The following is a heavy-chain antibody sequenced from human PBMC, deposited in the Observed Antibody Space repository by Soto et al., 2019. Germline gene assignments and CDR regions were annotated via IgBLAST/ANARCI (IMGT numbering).Heavy chain of an antibody. CDR3: ARPRYSFGTSGYHPIDY. V-gene: IGHV4-39*01. CDR1: GDFISNTTYY. CDR2: IYFSGSGTS. Sequence: SETLSLTCSVSGDFISNTTYYWGWVRQAPGKGLEWVGSIYFSGSGTSHYNPSLKSRVTISVDTSKNQFSLKLTSVTAADTAVYYCARPRYSFGTSGYHPIDYWGQGTLVTV. J-gene: IGHJ4*02. D-gene: IGHD5-12*01.